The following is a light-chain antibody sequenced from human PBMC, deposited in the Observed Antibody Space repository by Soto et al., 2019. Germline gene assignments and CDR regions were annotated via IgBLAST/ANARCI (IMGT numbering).Light chain of an antibody. CDR2: DAS. J-gene: IGKJ1*01. V-gene: IGKV3D-20*02. Sequence: EIKLTQAPVTLSFTKGQKTTLSCMASQSVSSNYFAWYQQKPGQAPRLLIYDASNTATSIPARFSGSGSGTDFTLTISWLETEDFAVYYCHQRSYRGTFGQGAKVDIK. CDR3: HQRSYRGT. CDR1: QSVSSNY.